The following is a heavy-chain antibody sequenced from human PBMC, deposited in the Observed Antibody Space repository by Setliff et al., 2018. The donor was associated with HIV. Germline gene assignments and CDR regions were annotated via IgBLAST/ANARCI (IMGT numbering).Heavy chain of an antibody. CDR3: ASSWSRIRYYGMDV. V-gene: IGHV1-3*01. CDR1: GYTFTSYA. J-gene: IGHJ6*02. D-gene: IGHD6-13*01. CDR2: INAGNGNT. Sequence: GASVKVSCKASGYTFTSYAMHWVRQAPGQRLEWMGWINAGNGNTKYSQKFQGRVTMTRNTSISTAYMELSSLRSDDTAVYYCASSWSRIRYYGMDVWGQGTTVTVSS.